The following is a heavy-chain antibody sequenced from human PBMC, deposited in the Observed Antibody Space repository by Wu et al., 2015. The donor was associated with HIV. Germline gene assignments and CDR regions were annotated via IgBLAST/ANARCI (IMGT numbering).Heavy chain of an antibody. Sequence: EVQLVQSGAEVKKPGATVKISCKISGYTFTDYYMHWMQQAPGKGLEWMGLVDPEDGETIYAEKFQGRVTITADTSTDSAYMELSSLRSEDTAVYYCAAAHGSMVRGFGWFDPWGQGTLVIVSS. D-gene: IGHD3-10*01. J-gene: IGHJ5*02. CDR3: AAAHGSMVRGFGWFDP. CDR1: GYTFTDYY. V-gene: IGHV1-69-2*01. CDR2: VDPEDGET.